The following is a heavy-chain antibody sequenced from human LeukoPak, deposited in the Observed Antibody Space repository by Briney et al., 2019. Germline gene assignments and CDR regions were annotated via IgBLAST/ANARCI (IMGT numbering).Heavy chain of an antibody. J-gene: IGHJ4*02. V-gene: IGHV3-23*01. CDR3: AKREKGTTGRFFDY. D-gene: IGHD4-17*01. Sequence: GGSLRLSCAASGFTFSSYVMSWVRQTPGKGLEWVSGISEGVGNTYYADSVKGRFTISRDHSKNTLYLQMNSLRAEDTALYYCAKREKGTTGRFFDYWGQGTLVTVSS. CDR2: ISEGVGNT. CDR1: GFTFSSYV.